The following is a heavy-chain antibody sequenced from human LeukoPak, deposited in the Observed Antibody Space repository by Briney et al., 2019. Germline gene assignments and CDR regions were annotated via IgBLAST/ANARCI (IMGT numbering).Heavy chain of an antibody. J-gene: IGHJ6*04. Sequence: GRSLRLSCAASGFTFDDYAMHWVRQAPGKGLEWVSAISGSGGSTYYADSVKGRFTISRDNSKNTLYLQMNSLRAEDTAVYYCARDPDTYCSSTSCYSGMDVWGKGTTVTVSS. CDR3: ARDPDTYCSSTSCYSGMDV. CDR1: GFTFDDYA. D-gene: IGHD2-2*02. CDR2: ISGSGGST. V-gene: IGHV3-23*01.